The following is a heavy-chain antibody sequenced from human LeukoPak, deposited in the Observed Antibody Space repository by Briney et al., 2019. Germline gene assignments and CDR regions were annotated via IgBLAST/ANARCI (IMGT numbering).Heavy chain of an antibody. CDR3: ARPGGSTWSASMDN. V-gene: IGHV1-69*04. J-gene: IGHJ4*02. Sequence: GTSVKVSCKASGVTLSSKVISWVRQAPGQGLEWMGRIIPILGTAEYAQKFQGRVTITADKSTNTAYMELRSLRSEDTAVYYCARPGGSTWSASMDNGGQEPLIPVSS. D-gene: IGHD2-15*01. CDR1: GVTLSSKV. CDR2: IIPILGTA.